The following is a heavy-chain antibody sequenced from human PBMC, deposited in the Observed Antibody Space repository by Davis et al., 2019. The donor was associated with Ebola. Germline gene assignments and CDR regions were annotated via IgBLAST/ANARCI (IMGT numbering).Heavy chain of an antibody. V-gene: IGHV1-18*01. Sequence: ASVKVSCKASGYTFSSYGLNWVRQAPGQGLEWMGWINGYNGNTNYAQKFQGRVTMTTDTSTSTAYMELRTLGSDDTAVYYCARDLSGDNILCPDYWGQGTLVTVSS. D-gene: IGHD1-26*01. CDR1: GYTFSSYG. J-gene: IGHJ4*02. CDR2: INGYNGNT. CDR3: ARDLSGDNILCPDY.